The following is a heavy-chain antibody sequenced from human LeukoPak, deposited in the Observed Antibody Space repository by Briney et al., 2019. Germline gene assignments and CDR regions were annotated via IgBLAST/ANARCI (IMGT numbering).Heavy chain of an antibody. CDR1: GFTFSSYS. Sequence: PGGSLRLSCAASGFTFSSYSMNWVRQAPGKGLEWVSSISSSSSYIYYADSGKGRFTISRDNAKNSLYLQMNSLRAEDTAVYYCARKSRGEDWFDPWGQGTLVTVSS. CDR3: ARKSRGEDWFDP. V-gene: IGHV3-21*01. J-gene: IGHJ5*02. CDR2: ISSSSSYI. D-gene: IGHD3-10*01.